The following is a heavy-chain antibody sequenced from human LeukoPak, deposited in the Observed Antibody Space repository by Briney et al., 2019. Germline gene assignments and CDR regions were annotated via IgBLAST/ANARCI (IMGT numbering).Heavy chain of an antibody. D-gene: IGHD6-13*01. CDR3: ARDGGRLAAAGYFDY. CDR1: GYTFTTYY. J-gene: IGHJ4*02. Sequence: GASVKVSCKASGYTFTTYYVHWVRQAPGQGLEWMGIINPSGGSTSYAQRFQGRVTMTRDMSTSTVYMELSSLRSEDTAVYYCARDGGRLAAAGYFDYWGQGTLVTVSS. V-gene: IGHV1-46*01. CDR2: INPSGGST.